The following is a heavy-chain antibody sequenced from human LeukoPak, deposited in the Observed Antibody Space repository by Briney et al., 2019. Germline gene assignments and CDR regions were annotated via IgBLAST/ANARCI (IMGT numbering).Heavy chain of an antibody. Sequence: ASVKVSCKASGYTFTGYYIQWVRQAPGQGLEWMGWINPNSGGTNYAQKFQGRVTMTRDTSISTAYMELSSLKASDTAMYYCARRQSYISRRIQYYYMDVWGEGTTVTVSS. CDR1: GYTFTGYY. D-gene: IGHD3-10*01. CDR2: INPNSGGT. CDR3: ARRQSYISRRIQYYYMDV. J-gene: IGHJ6*03. V-gene: IGHV1-2*02.